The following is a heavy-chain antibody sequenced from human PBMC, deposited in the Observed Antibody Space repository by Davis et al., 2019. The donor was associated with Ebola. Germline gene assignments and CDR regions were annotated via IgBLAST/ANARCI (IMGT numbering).Heavy chain of an antibody. Sequence: ASVKVSCKASGYTFTSYYMHWVRQAPGQGLEWMGWINPNSGGTKYAQKFQGWVTMTRDTSISTAYMELSRLRSDDTAVYYCARGSRSSWYEWFDPWGQGTLVTVSS. CDR1: GYTFTSYY. V-gene: IGHV1-2*04. J-gene: IGHJ5*02. D-gene: IGHD6-13*01. CDR3: ARGSRSSWYEWFDP. CDR2: INPNSGGT.